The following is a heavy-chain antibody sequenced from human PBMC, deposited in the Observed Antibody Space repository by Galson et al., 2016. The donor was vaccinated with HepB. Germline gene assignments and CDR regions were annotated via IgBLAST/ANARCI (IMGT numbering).Heavy chain of an antibody. CDR2: FDPEHGET. CDR3: AANYYDSSGYLY. CDR1: GFTLTELS. D-gene: IGHD3-22*01. Sequence: SVKVSCKVSGFTLTELSMHWVRQAPGRGLEWMGGFDPEHGETLFAQKFQGRITMTEDTSTDTAYMALSSLRSEDTAVYYCAANYYDSSGYLYWGQGTLVTVSS. V-gene: IGHV1-24*01. J-gene: IGHJ4*02.